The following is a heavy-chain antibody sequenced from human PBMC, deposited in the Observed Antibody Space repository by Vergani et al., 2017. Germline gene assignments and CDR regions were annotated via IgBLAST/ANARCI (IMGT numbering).Heavy chain of an antibody. Sequence: QVQLVQSGAEVKKPGSSVKVSCKASGGTFSSYAISWVRQAPGQGLEWMGRIIPILGIANYAQKFQGRVTITADKSTSTAYMELSSLRSEDTAVYYCARFSQWLGKEYYYYGMDVWGQGTTVTVSS. V-gene: IGHV1-69*09. CDR3: ARFSQWLGKEYYYYGMDV. J-gene: IGHJ6*02. D-gene: IGHD6-19*01. CDR2: IIPILGIA. CDR1: GGTFSSYA.